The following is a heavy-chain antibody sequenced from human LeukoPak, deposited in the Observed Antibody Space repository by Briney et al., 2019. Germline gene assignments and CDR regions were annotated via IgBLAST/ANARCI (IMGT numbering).Heavy chain of an antibody. CDR1: GFTFSSYA. V-gene: IGHV3-30-3*01. CDR2: ISYDGSNK. D-gene: IGHD6-13*01. J-gene: IGHJ5*02. CDR3: ARVLVTHSSSWYFWFDP. Sequence: GRSLRLSCAASGFTFSSYAMHWVRQAPGKGLEWVAVISYDGSNKYYADSVKGRFTISRDNAKNTLYLQMNSLRAEDTAVYYCARVLVTHSSSWYFWFDPWGQGTLVTVSS.